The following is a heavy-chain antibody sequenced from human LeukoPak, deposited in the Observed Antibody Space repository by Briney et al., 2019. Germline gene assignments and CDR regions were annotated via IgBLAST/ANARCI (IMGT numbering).Heavy chain of an antibody. CDR1: GCTFTGYY. CDR3: ARERTLAARPAFDY. CDR2: INPNSGGT. J-gene: IGHJ4*02. Sequence: ASVKVSCKASGCTFTGYYMHWVRQAPGQGLEWMGWINPNSGGTNYAQKFQGSVTRTSDTSISTAYMELSRLRSDDTAVYYCARERTLAARPAFDYWGQGTLVTVSS. V-gene: IGHV1-2*02. D-gene: IGHD6-6*01.